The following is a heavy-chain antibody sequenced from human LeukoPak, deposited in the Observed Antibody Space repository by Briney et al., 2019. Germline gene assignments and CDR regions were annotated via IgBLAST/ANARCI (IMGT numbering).Heavy chain of an antibody. J-gene: IGHJ4*02. CDR2: ISGSGGST. CDR3: AKDPRVGSRVATPCH. V-gene: IGHV3-23*01. CDR1: GFTFSSYG. D-gene: IGHD5-24*01. Sequence: GGSLRLSCAASGFTFSSYGMSWVRQAPGKGLEWVSAISGSGGSTYYADSVKGRFTISRDNSKSTLFLQMNSLRAEDTAVYYCAKDPRVGSRVATPCHWGQGTLVTVSS.